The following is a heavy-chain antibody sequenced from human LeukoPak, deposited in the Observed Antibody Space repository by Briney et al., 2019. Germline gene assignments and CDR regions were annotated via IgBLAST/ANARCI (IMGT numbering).Heavy chain of an antibody. CDR2: ISAYNGNT. D-gene: IGHD3-22*01. J-gene: IGHJ4*02. V-gene: IGHV1-18*01. Sequence: ASVKVSCKASGYTFTSYGISWVRQAPGQGLEWMGWISAYNGNTNYAQKFQGRVTMTEDTSTDTAYMELSSLRSEDTAVYYCATDYYYDSSGFPDYWGQGTLVTVSS. CDR1: GYTFTSYG. CDR3: ATDYYYDSSGFPDY.